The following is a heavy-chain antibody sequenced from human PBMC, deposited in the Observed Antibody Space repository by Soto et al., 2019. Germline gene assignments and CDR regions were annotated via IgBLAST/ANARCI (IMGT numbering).Heavy chain of an antibody. D-gene: IGHD2-2*01. V-gene: IGHV2-5*01. J-gene: IGHJ4*02. CDR2: IYWNDDK. CDR3: ALSVPATAIRGPFGY. Sequence: SGPTLVNPTQTLTLTCTFSGFSLSTSGVGVGWIRQPPGKALEWLALIYWNDDKRYSPSLKSRLTITKDTSKNQVVLTMTNMDPVDTATYYCALSVPATAIRGPFGYWGQGTLVTVSS. CDR1: GFSLSTSGVG.